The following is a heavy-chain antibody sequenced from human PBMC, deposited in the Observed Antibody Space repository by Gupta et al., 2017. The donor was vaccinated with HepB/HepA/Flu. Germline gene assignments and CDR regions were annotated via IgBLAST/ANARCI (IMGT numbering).Heavy chain of an antibody. CDR3: ARDVGASYSGPLDY. CDR1: GFTFHYFG. CDR2: IRGDGGQT. V-gene: IGHV3-23*01. J-gene: IGHJ4*02. D-gene: IGHD1-26*01. Sequence: EVRLLESGGGLEHPGGSLRLSCAASGFTFHYFGMAWVRQAPGRGLEWVSTIRGDGGQTHYADSVNGRFTISRDNSGSTMALQMNSLRVEDSAIYYCARDVGASYSGPLDYWGQGILVTVSS.